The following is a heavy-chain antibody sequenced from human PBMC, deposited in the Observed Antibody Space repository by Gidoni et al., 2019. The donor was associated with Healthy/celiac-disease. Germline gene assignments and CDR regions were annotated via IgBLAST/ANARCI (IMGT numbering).Heavy chain of an antibody. CDR3: AWGEFGVSPFYY. CDR2: ISSSSSYI. CDR1: GFTFSSYC. D-gene: IGHD3-16*01. J-gene: IGHJ4*02. V-gene: IGHV3-21*01. Sequence: EVQLVESGGGLFKPGGSLRLSCTASGFTFSSYCMNWVRQAPGKGLEWVSFISSSSSYIYYADSVKGRFTLSRDHSKNSLYLQMNSLRAEDTAVYYCAWGEFGVSPFYYLGQGTLVTVSS.